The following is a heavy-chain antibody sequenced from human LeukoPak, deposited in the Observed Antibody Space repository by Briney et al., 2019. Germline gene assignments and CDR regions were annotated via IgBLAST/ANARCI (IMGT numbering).Heavy chain of an antibody. J-gene: IGHJ4*02. V-gene: IGHV1-69*01. CDR1: GGTFNSYA. CDR3: ARESGDYYDSSGYSDY. D-gene: IGHD3-22*01. CDR2: IIPIFGTA. Sequence: SVKVSCKASGGTFNSYAISWVRQAPGQGLEWMGGIIPIFGTANYAQKFQGRVTITADESTSTAYMELSSLRSEDTAVYYCARESGDYYDSSGYSDYWGQGTLVTVSS.